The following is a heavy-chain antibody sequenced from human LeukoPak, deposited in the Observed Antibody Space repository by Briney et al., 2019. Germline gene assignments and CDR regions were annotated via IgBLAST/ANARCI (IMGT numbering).Heavy chain of an antibody. Sequence: ASVKVSCKTSGYSFTDYYMHWVRQAPGQGLEWMGWINPNSGSTSSAQKFQGRVTMTRDTSITTVYMEVSWLTSDDTAVYYCARDRTAIGFDYWGQGTLVTVSS. J-gene: IGHJ4*02. CDR1: GYSFTDYY. D-gene: IGHD5-18*01. CDR3: ARDRTAIGFDY. CDR2: INPNSGST. V-gene: IGHV1-2*02.